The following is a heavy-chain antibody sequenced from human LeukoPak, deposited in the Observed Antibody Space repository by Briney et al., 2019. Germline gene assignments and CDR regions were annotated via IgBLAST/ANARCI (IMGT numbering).Heavy chain of an antibody. CDR1: GGSISSSGYY. Sequence: SQTLSLTCTVSGGSISSSGYYWGWIREPPGKGLDWIGTIYYSGSTYYNPSLKSRVTISVGTSKNQFSLKLSSVTAADTAVYYCARFRTLTTHFDYWGQGTLVTVSS. D-gene: IGHD4-11*01. V-gene: IGHV4-39*01. CDR3: ARFRTLTTHFDY. J-gene: IGHJ4*02. CDR2: IYYSGST.